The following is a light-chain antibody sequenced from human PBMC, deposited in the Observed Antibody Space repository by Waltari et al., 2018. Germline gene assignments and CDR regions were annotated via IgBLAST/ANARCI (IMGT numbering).Light chain of an antibody. Sequence: QLVLTQSPSASASLGASVRLTCTLDSGHSSNIIAWHQQQPEKGPRYLMKVNSDGSHSKGDGIPVRFSGSGSGAERYLTSASVQSEDEADYYCQTGGHGTWVFGGGTKLTVL. CDR3: QTGGHGTWV. CDR1: SGHSSNI. J-gene: IGLJ3*02. CDR2: VNSDGSH. V-gene: IGLV4-69*01.